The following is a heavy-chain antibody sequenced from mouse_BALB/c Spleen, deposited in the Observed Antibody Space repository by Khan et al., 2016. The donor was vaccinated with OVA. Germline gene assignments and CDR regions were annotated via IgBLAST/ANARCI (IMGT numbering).Heavy chain of an antibody. CDR2: IFPGDDST. CDR1: GYTFTSYD. J-gene: IGHJ1*01. V-gene: IGHV1-85*01. D-gene: IGHD1-1*01. CDR3: ARQYYGEILYWYFDV. Sequence: QVRLQQSGAELVKPGASVKLSCKASGYTFTSYDINWVRQRPEQGLEWIGWIFPGDDSTKYNEKYKGKATLTSDKSSSTAYMQLSRLTSEDSAVYFCARQYYGEILYWYFDVWGAGTTVTVSS.